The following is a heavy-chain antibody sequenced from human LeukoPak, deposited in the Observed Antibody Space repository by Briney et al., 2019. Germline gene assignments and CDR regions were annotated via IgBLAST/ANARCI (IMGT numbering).Heavy chain of an antibody. CDR2: IYYSGST. CDR1: GGSISSYY. V-gene: IGHV4-59*01. J-gene: IGHJ3*02. CDR3: ARDLYDAFDI. Sequence: SETLSLTCTVSGGSISSYYWSWIRQPPGGGLEWIGYIYYSGSTNYNPSLKRGVTISVDTSKIQFSLKLSSVTAADTAVYYCARDLYDAFDIWGQGTMVTVSS.